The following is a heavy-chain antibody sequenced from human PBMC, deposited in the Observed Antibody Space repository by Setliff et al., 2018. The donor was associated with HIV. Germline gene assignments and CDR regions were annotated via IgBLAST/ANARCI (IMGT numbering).Heavy chain of an antibody. CDR2: INNDETIT. J-gene: IGHJ4*02. CDR1: GFTFSSYW. CDR3: ATIWMRGAYFDY. D-gene: IGHD3-3*01. Sequence: PGGSLRLSCGASGFTFSSYWMHWVRQVPGKGLMWVSQINNDETITNYADSVKGRFTISRDNAKNTLYLQMNSLRAEDTAVYYCATIWMRGAYFDYWGQGTLVTVSS. V-gene: IGHV3-74*01.